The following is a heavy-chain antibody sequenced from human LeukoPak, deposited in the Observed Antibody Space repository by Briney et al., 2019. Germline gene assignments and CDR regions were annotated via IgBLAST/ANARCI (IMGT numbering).Heavy chain of an antibody. D-gene: IGHD2-15*01. V-gene: IGHV4-4*09. CDR3: ARQHCSGRSCYYDY. CDR1: GGSISSYY. J-gene: IGHJ4*02. CDR2: IYTSGST. Sequence: SETLSLTCTVSGGSISSYYWSWIRQPPGKGLEWIGYIYTSGSTNYNPSLKSRVTISVDTPKNQFSLKPSSVTAADTAVYYCARQHCSGRSCYYDYWGQGTLVTVSS.